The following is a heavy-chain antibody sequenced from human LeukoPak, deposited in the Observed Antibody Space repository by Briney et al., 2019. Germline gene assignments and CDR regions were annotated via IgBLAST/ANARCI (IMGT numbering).Heavy chain of an antibody. CDR1: GYTFTSYG. CDR3: ARGDFDCSSTSCYAVGYNWFDP. D-gene: IGHD2-2*01. Sequence: ASVTVSCKASGYTFTSYGISWVRQAPGQGLEWMGWISAYNGNTNYAQKFQGRVTITADESTSTAYMELSSLRSEDTAVYYCARGDFDCSSTSCYAVGYNWFDPWGQGTLVTVSS. V-gene: IGHV1-18*01. CDR2: ISAYNGNT. J-gene: IGHJ5*02.